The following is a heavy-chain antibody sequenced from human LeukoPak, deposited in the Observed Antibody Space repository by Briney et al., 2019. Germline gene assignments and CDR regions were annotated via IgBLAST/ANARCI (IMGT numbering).Heavy chain of an antibody. CDR1: GGSIGSFF. CDR3: ARYGDYGRMDYFDY. Sequence: SETLSLTCTVSGGSIGSFFWSWIRQPPGKALEWIGYIHYSGSTKYNPSLKSRVTISVDTSENQFSLTLNSVTAADTAVYYCARYGDYGRMDYFDYWGQGTLVTVSS. J-gene: IGHJ4*02. V-gene: IGHV4-59*01. D-gene: IGHD4-17*01. CDR2: IHYSGST.